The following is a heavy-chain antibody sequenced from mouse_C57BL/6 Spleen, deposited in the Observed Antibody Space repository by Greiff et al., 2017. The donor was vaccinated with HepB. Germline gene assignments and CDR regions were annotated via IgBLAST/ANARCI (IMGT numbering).Heavy chain of an antibody. J-gene: IGHJ3*01. Sequence: EVQVVESGAELVRPGASVKLSCTASGFNIKDDYMHWVKQRPEQGLEWIGWIDPENGDTEYASKFQGKATITADTPSNTAYLQLSSLTSEDTAVYYCTFYGNYVFAYRGQGALVTVSA. CDR3: TFYGNYVFAY. V-gene: IGHV14-4*01. CDR2: IDPENGDT. D-gene: IGHD2-1*01. CDR1: GFNIKDDY.